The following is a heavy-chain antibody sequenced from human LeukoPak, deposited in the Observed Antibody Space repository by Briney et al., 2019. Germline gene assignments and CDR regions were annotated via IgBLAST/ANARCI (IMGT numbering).Heavy chain of an antibody. J-gene: IGHJ5*02. CDR1: GYRFTTYW. CDR3: ARSGVPGAMTWFDP. D-gene: IGHD2-2*01. V-gene: IGHV5-51*01. Sequence: PGESLKISCKASGYRFTTYWIGWVRQMPGKGLEWMGIIYPGDSDTRYSPSFQGQVTISADKSINTAYLQWRSLKASDTAMYYCARSGVPGAMTWFDPWGQGTLVTVSS. CDR2: IYPGDSDT.